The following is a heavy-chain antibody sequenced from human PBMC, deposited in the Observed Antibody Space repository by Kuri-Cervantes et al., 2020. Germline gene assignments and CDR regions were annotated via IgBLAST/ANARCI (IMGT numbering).Heavy chain of an antibody. D-gene: IGHD3-16*01. J-gene: IGHJ6*02. V-gene: IGHV1-2*02. Sequence: ASVKVSCKASGYTFTGYGISWVRQAPGQGLEWMGWINPNSGGTNYAQKFQGRVTMTRDTSISTAYMELSRLRSDDTAVYYCARGPTPGITLVGHYYYYYGMDVWGQGTTVTVSS. CDR1: GYTFTGYG. CDR2: INPNSGGT. CDR3: ARGPTPGITLVGHYYYYYGMDV.